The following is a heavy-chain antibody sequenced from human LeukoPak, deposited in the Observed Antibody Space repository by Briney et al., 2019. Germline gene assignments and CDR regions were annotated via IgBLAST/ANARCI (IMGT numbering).Heavy chain of an antibody. CDR2: IRSKAYGGTT. J-gene: IGHJ6*03. Sequence: GGSLRLSCTASGFTFGDYAMSWVRQAPGKGLEWVGFIRSKAYGGTTEYAASVKGRFTISRDDSKSIAYLQMNSLKTEDTAVYYCTRENLAYCGGDCYSLDGYYYYYYMDVWGKGTTVTVSS. CDR3: TRENLAYCGGDCYSLDGYYYYYYMDV. V-gene: IGHV3-49*04. CDR1: GFTFGDYA. D-gene: IGHD2-21*01.